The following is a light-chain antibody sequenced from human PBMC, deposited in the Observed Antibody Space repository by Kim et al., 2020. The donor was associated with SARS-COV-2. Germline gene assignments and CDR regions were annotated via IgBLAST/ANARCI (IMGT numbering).Light chain of an antibody. CDR2: GAS. CDR1: QPVSGY. Sequence: LSPGDRAPLPCRASQPVSGYLAWYQQRPGRAPRLLIYGASSRATGIPDRFRGSGAGTDFTLTISRLEPEDFAVYYCQNYDTSPMYTFGQGTKLEI. V-gene: IGKV3-20*01. J-gene: IGKJ2*01. CDR3: QNYDTSPMYT.